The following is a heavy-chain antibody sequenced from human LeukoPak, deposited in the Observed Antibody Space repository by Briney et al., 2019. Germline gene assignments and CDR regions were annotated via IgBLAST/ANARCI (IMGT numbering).Heavy chain of an antibody. CDR2: INPNSGGT. Sequence: ASVKVSCKASGYTFTGYYMHWVRQAPGQGLEWMGWINPNSGGTNYAQKFQGRVTMTRDTSISTAYMELSRLRSDDTAVYYCAGDSGSYSTEEIHNAFDIWGQGTMVTVSS. J-gene: IGHJ3*02. V-gene: IGHV1-2*02. CDR3: AGDSGSYSTEEIHNAFDI. D-gene: IGHD1-26*01. CDR1: GYTFTGYY.